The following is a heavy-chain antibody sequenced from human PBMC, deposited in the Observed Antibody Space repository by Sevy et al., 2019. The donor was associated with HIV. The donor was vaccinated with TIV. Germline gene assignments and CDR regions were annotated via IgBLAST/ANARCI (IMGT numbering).Heavy chain of an antibody. CDR1: GGTFSSYA. CDR2: IIPIFGTA. J-gene: IGHJ6*02. CDR3: ARDGNYGGTNYYYYYGMDV. Sequence: ATVKVSCKASGGTFSSYAISWVRQAPRQGLEWMGGIIPIFGTANYAQKFQGRVTITADESTSTAYMELSSLRSEDTAVYYCARDGNYGGTNYYYYYGMDVWGQGTTVTVSS. D-gene: IGHD4-17*01. V-gene: IGHV1-69*13.